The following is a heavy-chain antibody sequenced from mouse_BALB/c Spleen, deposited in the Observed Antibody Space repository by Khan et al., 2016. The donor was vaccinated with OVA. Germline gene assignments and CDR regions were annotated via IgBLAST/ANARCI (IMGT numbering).Heavy chain of an antibody. Sequence: QIQLVQSGPELKKPGETVKISCKASGHTFTKYGMNWVKQAPGKGLKWMGWINTYTGEPTYADDFNGRFAFSLETSASTAYLQINNPKNEDTATYFGARPPYFSYVMDNWGQGTSVTVSS. D-gene: IGHD2-10*01. CDR1: GHTFTKYG. CDR2: INTYTGEP. J-gene: IGHJ4*01. V-gene: IGHV9-3-1*01. CDR3: ARPPYFSYVMDN.